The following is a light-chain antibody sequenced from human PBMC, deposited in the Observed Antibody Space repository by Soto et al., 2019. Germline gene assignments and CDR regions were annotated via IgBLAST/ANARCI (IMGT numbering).Light chain of an antibody. CDR3: PSYDSSLSGDV. J-gene: IGLJ1*01. CDR1: SSNIGAGYE. CDR2: ENN. Sequence: QPVLTQPPSVSEAPGQRVTISCTGSSSNIGAGYEAHWYQQVPGTAPKLLIYENNNRPSGVPDRFSGSKSGTSASLAITGLQAEDEAEYYCPSYDSSLSGDVFGTGTKLTVL. V-gene: IGLV1-40*01.